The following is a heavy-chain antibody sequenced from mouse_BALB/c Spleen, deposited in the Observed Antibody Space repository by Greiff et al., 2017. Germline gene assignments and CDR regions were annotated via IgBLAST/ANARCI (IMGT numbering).Heavy chain of an antibody. CDR1: GFTFSSYG. CDR3: ARDPASYDGYYSYAMDY. V-gene: IGHV5-6*01. CDR2: ISSGGSYT. Sequence: EVQLVESGGDLVKPGGSLKLSCAASGFTFSSYGMSWVRQTPDKRLEWVATISSGGSYTYYPDSVKGRFTISRDNAKNTLYLQMSSLKSEDTAMYYCARDPASYDGYYSYAMDYWGQGTSVTVSS. J-gene: IGHJ4*01. D-gene: IGHD2-3*01.